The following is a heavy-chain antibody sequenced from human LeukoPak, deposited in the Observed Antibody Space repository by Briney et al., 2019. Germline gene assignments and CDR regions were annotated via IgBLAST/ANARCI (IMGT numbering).Heavy chain of an antibody. CDR3: ARVAAYYGSGSYRWFDP. CDR2: ICTSGST. V-gene: IGHV4-4*07. J-gene: IGHJ5*02. Sequence: PSETLSLTCTVSGGSISSYYWSWIRQPAGKGLEWIGRICTSGSTNYNPSLKSRVTMSVDTSKNQFSLKLSSVTAADTAVYYCARVAAYYGSGSYRWFDPWGQGTLVTVSS. CDR1: GGSISSYY. D-gene: IGHD3-10*01.